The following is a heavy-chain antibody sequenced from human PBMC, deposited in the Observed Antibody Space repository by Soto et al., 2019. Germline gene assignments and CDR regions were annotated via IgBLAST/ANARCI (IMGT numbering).Heavy chain of an antibody. D-gene: IGHD6-13*01. CDR1: GGSISSDGYS. CDR3: ASSHAGAHITAAVH. V-gene: IGHV4-30-2*01. Sequence: PSETLSLTCAVSGGSISSDGYSWSWIRQPPGKGPEWIGYIYHSGSTYYNPSLKSRVTISVDRSKNQFSLKLSSVTAADTAVYYCASSHAGAHITAAVHWGQGTLVTVSS. CDR2: IYHSGST. J-gene: IGHJ4*02.